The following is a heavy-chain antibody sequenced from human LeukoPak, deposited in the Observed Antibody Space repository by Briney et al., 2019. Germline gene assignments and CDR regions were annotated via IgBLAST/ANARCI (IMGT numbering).Heavy chain of an antibody. V-gene: IGHV4-61*01. D-gene: IGHD4-17*01. CDR2: IYYSGST. J-gene: IGHJ4*02. Sequence: PSETLSLTCTVSGGSVSSGSYYWSWIRQPPGKGLELIGYIYYSGSTNYNPSLKSRVTISVDTSKNQFSLKLSSVTAADTAVYYCARVYGDYGWVFDYWGQGTLVTVSS. CDR3: ARVYGDYGWVFDY. CDR1: GGSVSSGSYY.